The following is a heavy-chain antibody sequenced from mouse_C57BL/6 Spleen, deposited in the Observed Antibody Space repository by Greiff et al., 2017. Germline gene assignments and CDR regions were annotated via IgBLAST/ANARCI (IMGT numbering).Heavy chain of an antibody. CDR2: ISSGSSTI. Sequence: DVMLVESGGGLVKPGGSLKLSCAASGFTFSDYGMHWVRQAPEKGLEWVAYISSGSSTIYYADTVKGRFTISRDNAKNTLFLQMTSLRSEDTAMYYCARPSPYYYGSSYYFDYWGQGTTLTVSS. CDR3: ARPSPYYYGSSYYFDY. D-gene: IGHD1-1*01. CDR1: GFTFSDYG. V-gene: IGHV5-17*01. J-gene: IGHJ2*01.